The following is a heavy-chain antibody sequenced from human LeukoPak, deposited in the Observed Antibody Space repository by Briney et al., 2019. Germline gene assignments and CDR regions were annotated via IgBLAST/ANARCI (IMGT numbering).Heavy chain of an antibody. D-gene: IGHD6-6*01. Sequence: ASVKVSCKASGYTFTSYAMHWVRQAPGQGLEWMGWITPSGGTNYPQKFQGRVAITRDTSISTAYMDLSRLTSDDTAVYYCAREGHTTSSGNDYWGQGTLVTVSS. V-gene: IGHV1-2*02. CDR2: ITPSGGT. CDR1: GYTFTSYA. J-gene: IGHJ4*02. CDR3: AREGHTTSSGNDY.